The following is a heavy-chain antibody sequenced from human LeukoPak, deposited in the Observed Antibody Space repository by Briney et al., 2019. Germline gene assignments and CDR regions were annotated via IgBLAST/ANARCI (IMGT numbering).Heavy chain of an antibody. CDR2: INPNSGGT. Sequence: ASVKVSCKASGYTFTGYYMHWVRQAPGQGLEWMGWINPNSGGTNYAQKFQGRVTMTRDTSISTAYMVLSSLRSEDTAVYYCARGRNSGYDPPDYWGQGTLVTVSS. D-gene: IGHD5-12*01. J-gene: IGHJ4*02. CDR1: GYTFTGYY. V-gene: IGHV1-2*02. CDR3: ARGRNSGYDPPDY.